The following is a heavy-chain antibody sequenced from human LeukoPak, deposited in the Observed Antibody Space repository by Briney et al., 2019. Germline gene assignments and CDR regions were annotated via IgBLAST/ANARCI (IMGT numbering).Heavy chain of an antibody. Sequence: SGGSLRLSCAASGFTFSSYSMNWVRQAPGKGLEWVSYISSSSSTIYYADSVKGRFTISRDNSKNTLYLQMNSLRAEDTAVYYCAKLRSSLALWGSAQFDYWGQGTLVTVSS. D-gene: IGHD3-16*01. V-gene: IGHV3-48*01. CDR1: GFTFSSYS. J-gene: IGHJ4*02. CDR3: AKLRSSLALWGSAQFDY. CDR2: ISSSSSTI.